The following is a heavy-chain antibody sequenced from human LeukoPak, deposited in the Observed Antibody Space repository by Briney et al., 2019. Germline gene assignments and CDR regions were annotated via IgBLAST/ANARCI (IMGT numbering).Heavy chain of an antibody. CDR3: ARGMDYDLYYFDY. D-gene: IGHD3-22*01. Sequence: GGSLRLSCAASGFTFSSYSMNWVRQAPGKGLEWVSGINWNGGSTGYADSVKGRFTISRDNAKNSLYLQMNSLRAEDTALYYCARGMDYDLYYFDYWGQGTLVTVSS. CDR1: GFTFSSYS. CDR2: INWNGGST. J-gene: IGHJ4*02. V-gene: IGHV3-20*04.